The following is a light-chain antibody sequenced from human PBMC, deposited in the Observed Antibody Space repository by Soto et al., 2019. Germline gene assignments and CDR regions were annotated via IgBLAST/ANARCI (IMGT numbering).Light chain of an antibody. CDR3: QAWDSSTAV. CDR1: KLGDKY. Sequence: YELTQPPSVSVSPGQTASITCSGDKLGDKYACWYQQKPGQSPVLVIYQDSKRPSGIPERFSGSNSGNTATLTISGTQAMDEADYYCQAWDSSTAVFGGGTQLTVL. CDR2: QDS. V-gene: IGLV3-1*01. J-gene: IGLJ7*01.